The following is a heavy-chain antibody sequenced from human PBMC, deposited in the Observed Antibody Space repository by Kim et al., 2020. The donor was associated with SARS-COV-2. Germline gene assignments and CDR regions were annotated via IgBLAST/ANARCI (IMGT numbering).Heavy chain of an antibody. J-gene: IGHJ6*02. V-gene: IGHV3-21*01. D-gene: IGHD1-26*01. CDR3: ARDKEVGAYYYYGMDV. Sequence: SVKGRFTISRDNAKNSLYLKMNSLRAEDTAVYYCARDKEVGAYYYYGMDVWGQGTTVTVSS.